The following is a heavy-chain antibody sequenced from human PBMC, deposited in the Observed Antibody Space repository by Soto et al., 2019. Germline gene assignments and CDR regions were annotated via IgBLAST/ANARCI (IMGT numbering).Heavy chain of an antibody. V-gene: IGHV4-4*02. Sequence: PSETLSLTCAVSGGSISSSNWWSWVRQPPGKGLEWIGYIYNNGRTDYNPSLKSRVTISVDTSKSHFSLKLSSVTPADTAVYYCARARFCTSTSCYHYFDFWGQGTLVTVSS. CDR3: ARARFCTSTSCYHYFDF. CDR2: IYNNGRT. CDR1: GGSISSSNW. J-gene: IGHJ4*02. D-gene: IGHD2-2*01.